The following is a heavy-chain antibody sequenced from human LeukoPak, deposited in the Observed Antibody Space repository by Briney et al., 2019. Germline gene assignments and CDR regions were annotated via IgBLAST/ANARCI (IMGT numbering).Heavy chain of an antibody. CDR1: GFTVSNNY. CDR2: TYSDSST. Sequence: GGSLRLSCAASGFTVSNNYMSWVRQAPGKGLEWVSITYSDSSTNYADSVKGRFTISRDTSQNTLSLQMNSLRAEDTAVYYCVRKNRDFNAAFDIWGQGTVVTASS. D-gene: IGHD2-21*02. CDR3: VRKNRDFNAAFDI. J-gene: IGHJ3*02. V-gene: IGHV3-53*01.